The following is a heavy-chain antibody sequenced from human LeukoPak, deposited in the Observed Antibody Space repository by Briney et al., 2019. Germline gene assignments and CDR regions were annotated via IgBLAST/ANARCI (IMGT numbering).Heavy chain of an antibody. CDR1: GFTFSSYS. CDR2: ISSSSSTI. J-gene: IGHJ4*02. D-gene: IGHD3-22*01. V-gene: IGHV3-48*04. CDR3: ARDRLSHYYDSSGAAASDH. Sequence: GGSLRLSCAASGFTFSSYSMNWVRQAPGKGLEWVSYISSSSSTIYYADSVKGRFTISRDNAKNSLYLQMNSLRAEDTAVYYCARDRLSHYYDSSGAAASDHWGQGTLVTVSS.